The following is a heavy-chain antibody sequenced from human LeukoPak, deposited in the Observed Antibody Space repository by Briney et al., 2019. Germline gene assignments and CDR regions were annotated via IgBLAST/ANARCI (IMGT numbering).Heavy chain of an antibody. J-gene: IGHJ6*03. CDR2: INPNSGGT. CDR1: GSTFSGYY. Sequence: ASVKVSCKASGSTFSGYYMHWVRQAPGQGLEWMGWINPNSGGTNYAQKFQGRVTMTRDTSISTAYMELSRLRSDDTAVYYCARGSSYGYYYYYYYMDVWGKGTTVTVSS. CDR3: ARGSSYGYYYYYYYMDV. V-gene: IGHV1-2*02. D-gene: IGHD5-18*01.